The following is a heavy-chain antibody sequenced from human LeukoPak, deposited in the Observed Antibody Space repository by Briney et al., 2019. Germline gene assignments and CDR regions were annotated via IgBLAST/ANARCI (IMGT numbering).Heavy chain of an antibody. V-gene: IGHV3-7*03. CDR1: GGSISSYY. Sequence: PSETLSLTCTVSGGSISSYYWSWIRQPPGKGLEWVANIAQDGSEKYYVDSVKGRFTISRDNAQNSLHLQMNSLTAEDTAVYYCAKSFAARDYYFDPWGQGTLVTVSS. CDR3: AKSFAARDYYFDP. J-gene: IGHJ5*02. D-gene: IGHD6-6*01. CDR2: IAQDGSEK.